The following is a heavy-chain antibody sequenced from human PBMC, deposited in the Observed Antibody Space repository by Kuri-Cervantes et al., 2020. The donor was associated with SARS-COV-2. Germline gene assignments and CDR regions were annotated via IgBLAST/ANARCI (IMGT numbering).Heavy chain of an antibody. CDR1: GFTFSSYS. V-gene: IGHV3-21*01. CDR2: ISSSSSYI. Sequence: GESLKISCAASGFTFSSYSMNWVRQAPGKGLEWVSSISSSSSYIYYADSVKGRFTISRDNAKNSLYLQMNSLRAEDTAVYYCAKTPEYYDFWSGFRTYFDYWGQGTLVTVSS. J-gene: IGHJ4*02. D-gene: IGHD3-3*01. CDR3: AKTPEYYDFWSGFRTYFDY.